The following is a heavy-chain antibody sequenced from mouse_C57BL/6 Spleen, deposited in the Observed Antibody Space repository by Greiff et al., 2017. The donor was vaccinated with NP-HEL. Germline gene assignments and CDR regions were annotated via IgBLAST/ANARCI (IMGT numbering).Heavy chain of an antibody. Sequence: EESGPGLVKPSQSLSLTCSVTGYSITSGYYWNWIRQFPGNKLEWMGYISYDGSNNYNPSLKNRISITRDTSKNQFFLKLNSVTTEDTATYYCAREGATDYFDYWGQGTTLTVSS. CDR2: ISYDGSN. V-gene: IGHV3-6*01. D-gene: IGHD1-1*01. J-gene: IGHJ2*01. CDR3: AREGATDYFDY. CDR1: GYSITSGYY.